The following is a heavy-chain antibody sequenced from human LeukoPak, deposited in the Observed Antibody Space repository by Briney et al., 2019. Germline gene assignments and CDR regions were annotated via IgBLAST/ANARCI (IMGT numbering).Heavy chain of an antibody. Sequence: GGSLRLSCAASGFTFSSYAMSWVRQAPGKGLEWVSGISGSGSDTYYADSVKGRFTISRDISKNTLYLQMNSLRAEDTAVYYCARVLGEGYKLLPGPDYFDYWGQGTLVTVSS. V-gene: IGHV3-23*01. CDR2: ISGSGSDT. CDR1: GFTFSSYA. D-gene: IGHD5-24*01. CDR3: ARVLGEGYKLLPGPDYFDY. J-gene: IGHJ4*02.